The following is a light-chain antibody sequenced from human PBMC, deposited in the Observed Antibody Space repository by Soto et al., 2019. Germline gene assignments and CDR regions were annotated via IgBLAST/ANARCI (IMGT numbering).Light chain of an antibody. CDR2: AAS. V-gene: IGKV1-8*01. Sequence: AIRMTQSPSSFSASTGDRVTITCRASQGISSYLAWYQQKPGKAPKLLIYAASTLQSGVTSRFSGSGSGTDFTLTISCLQSEDFATYYCQQYYSYPVTFGQGTKV. J-gene: IGKJ1*01. CDR3: QQYYSYPVT. CDR1: QGISSY.